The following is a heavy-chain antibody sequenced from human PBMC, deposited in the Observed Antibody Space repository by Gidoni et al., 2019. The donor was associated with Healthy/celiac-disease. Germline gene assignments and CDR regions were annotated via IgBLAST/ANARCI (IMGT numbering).Heavy chain of an antibody. CDR3: ARDVLGYYDFWSGYYTGDY. Sequence: EVQLVESGGGLVQPGGSLRLSWAASGFTCSSYWMSWVRQAPGKGLEWVAKIKQDGSEKYYVDSVKGRFTISRDNAKNSLYLQMNSLRAEDTAVYYCARDVLGYYDFWSGYYTGDYWGQGTLVTVSS. J-gene: IGHJ4*02. D-gene: IGHD3-3*01. V-gene: IGHV3-7*03. CDR2: IKQDGSEK. CDR1: GFTCSSYW.